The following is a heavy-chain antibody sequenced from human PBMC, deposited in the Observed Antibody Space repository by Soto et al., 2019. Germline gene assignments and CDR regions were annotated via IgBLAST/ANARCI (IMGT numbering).Heavy chain of an antibody. D-gene: IGHD3-10*01. CDR3: THSGVTYYYCPGNDYAMNH. CDR1: GFSLSTSGVG. J-gene: IGHJ4*02. CDR2: IYGNDDK. Sequence: QITLKESGPTLVKPTQTLTLTCTFSGFSLSTSGVGVGWIRQPPGKALECLALIYGNDDKRYSPSLKNRLTITNDHPKDQVVITMTNMDPVDTATYYCTHSGVTYYYCPGNDYAMNHWGQGTLVTVSS. V-gene: IGHV2-5*01.